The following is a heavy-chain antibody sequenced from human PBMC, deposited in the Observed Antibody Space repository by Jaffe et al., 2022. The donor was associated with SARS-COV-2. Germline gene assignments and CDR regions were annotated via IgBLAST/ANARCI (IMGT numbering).Heavy chain of an antibody. CDR1: GFSFSDYY. CDR2: ISNSGSAI. D-gene: IGHD1-1*01. V-gene: IGHV3-11*01. CDR3: ARADAATGIGYFHH. J-gene: IGHJ1*01. Sequence: QVQLVESGGVLVKPGGSLRLSCAASGFSFSDYYMIWIRQAPGKGLESVSYISNSGSAIYYANSVKGRFTISRDNVKSSLFLQMNSLRAEDTAVYYCARADAATGIGYFHHWGQGTLVTVSS.